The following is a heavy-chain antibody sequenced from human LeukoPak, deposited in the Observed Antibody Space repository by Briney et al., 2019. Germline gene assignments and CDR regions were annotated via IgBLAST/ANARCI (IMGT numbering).Heavy chain of an antibody. Sequence: GGSLRLSCAASGFTFYDYTMHWVRHAPGKGLEWVSLISWDGGSTYYADSVKGRLTISRDNSKNSLYLQMNSLRTEDTALYYCAKEKIAAAGLFDYWGQGTLVTVSS. CDR1: GFTFYDYT. CDR3: AKEKIAAAGLFDY. V-gene: IGHV3-43*01. J-gene: IGHJ4*02. CDR2: ISWDGGST. D-gene: IGHD6-13*01.